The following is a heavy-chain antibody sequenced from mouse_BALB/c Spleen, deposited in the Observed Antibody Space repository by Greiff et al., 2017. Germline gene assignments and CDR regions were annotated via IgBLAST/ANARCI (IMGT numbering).Heavy chain of an antibody. Sequence: EVKLMESGGGLVQPGGSMKLSCVASGFTFSNYWMNWVRQSPEKGLEWVAEIRLKSNNYATHYAESVKGRFTISRDDSKSSVYLQMNNLRAEDTGIYYCTSLVWGAMDYWGQGTSVTVSS. CDR2: IRLKSNNYAT. V-gene: IGHV6-6*02. CDR1: GFTFSNYW. D-gene: IGHD2-10*02. J-gene: IGHJ4*01. CDR3: TSLVWGAMDY.